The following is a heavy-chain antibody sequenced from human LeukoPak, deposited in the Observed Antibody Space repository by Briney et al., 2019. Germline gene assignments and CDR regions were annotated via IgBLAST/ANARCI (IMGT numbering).Heavy chain of an antibody. CDR3: ATLVGYGSFFDY. J-gene: IGHJ4*02. V-gene: IGHV5-51*01. Sequence: RGESLKISCKGSGYSFTSYWIGWVRHVPGKSLEYMGIIYPGDSDTRYSPSFQGQVTISADKSISTAYLQWSSLKASDTAMYYCATLVGYGSFFDYWGQGTLVTVSS. CDR1: GYSFTSYW. CDR2: IYPGDSDT. D-gene: IGHD3-10*01.